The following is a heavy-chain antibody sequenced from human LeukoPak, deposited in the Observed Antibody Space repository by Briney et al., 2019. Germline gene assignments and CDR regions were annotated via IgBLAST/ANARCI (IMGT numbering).Heavy chain of an antibody. Sequence: GGSLRLSCAASGFTFSSYSMKWVRQAPGKGLEWVSYISSSSSSIYYADSVKGRFTISRDNAKNSLYLQMNSLRAEDTAVYYCASAHGGSHYWGQGTLVTVSS. D-gene: IGHD3-16*01. J-gene: IGHJ4*02. CDR1: GFTFSSYS. V-gene: IGHV3-48*01. CDR3: ASAHGGSHY. CDR2: ISSSSSSI.